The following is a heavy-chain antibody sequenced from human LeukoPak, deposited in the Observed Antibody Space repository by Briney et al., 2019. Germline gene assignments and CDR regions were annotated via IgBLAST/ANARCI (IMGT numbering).Heavy chain of an antibody. D-gene: IGHD6-19*01. J-gene: IGHJ4*02. CDR3: AKSAAYISGWYGY. Sequence: GGSLRLSCAASGFTFSSYSMSWVRQAPGKGLEWVSGISSSGENTYYGDSVRGRFTISRDNSKNTLFLQMNSLTVEDTAVYYCAKSAAYISGWYGYWGQGTLVTVSS. CDR1: GFTFSSYS. V-gene: IGHV3-23*01. CDR2: ISSSGENT.